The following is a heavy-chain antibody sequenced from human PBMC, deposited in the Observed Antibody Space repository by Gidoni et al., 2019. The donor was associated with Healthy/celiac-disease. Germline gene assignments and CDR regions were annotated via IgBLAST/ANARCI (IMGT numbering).Heavy chain of an antibody. CDR2: ISSSSSTI. CDR1: GFTFSSYS. D-gene: IGHD3-10*01. V-gene: IGHV3-48*01. J-gene: IGHJ4*02. CDR3: AREEFDGSGTY. Sequence: EVQLVESGGGLVQPGGSLRLSCAASGFTFSSYSMNWVRQAPGKGLEWVSYISSSSSTIYYAASVKGRFTISRDNAKNSLYLQMNSLRAEDTAVYYCAREEFDGSGTYWGQGTLVTVSS.